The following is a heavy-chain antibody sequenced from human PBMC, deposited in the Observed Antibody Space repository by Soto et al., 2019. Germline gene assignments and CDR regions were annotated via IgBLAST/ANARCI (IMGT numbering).Heavy chain of an antibody. CDR1: GYTFTSYG. CDR2: ISAYNGNT. Sequence: ASVKVSCKASGYTFTSYGISWVRQAPGQGLEWMGWISAYNGNTNYAQKLQGRVTMTTDTSTSTAYMELRSLRSDDTAGYYCSRGSSSWYDYYYCMDVWGQGTTVTVSS. CDR3: SRGSSSWYDYYYCMDV. J-gene: IGHJ6*02. V-gene: IGHV1-18*04. D-gene: IGHD6-13*01.